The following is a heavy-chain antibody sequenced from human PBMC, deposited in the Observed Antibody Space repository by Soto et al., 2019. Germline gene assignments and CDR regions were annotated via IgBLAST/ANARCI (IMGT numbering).Heavy chain of an antibody. CDR3: ARGRRYNGDDNYYYFGMDV. V-gene: IGHV1-69*13. CDR2: SIPIFGKA. J-gene: IGHJ6*02. CDR1: GGTFNNYP. D-gene: IGHD1-1*01. Sequence: WASVEVSCEASGGTFNNYPITWVRQAPGQGLEWMGGSIPIFGKANYAQKFQGRVTISVDECTSTAYMELSSLRSEDTAVYYCARGRRYNGDDNYYYFGMDVWGQGTTVTVSS.